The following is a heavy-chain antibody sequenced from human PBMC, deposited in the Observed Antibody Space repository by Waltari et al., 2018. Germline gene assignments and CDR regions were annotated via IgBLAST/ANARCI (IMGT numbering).Heavy chain of an antibody. CDR3: AKVGDIVGATGDFDY. D-gene: IGHD1-26*01. CDR2: ISWNSGSI. CDR1: GFTFDDYS. J-gene: IGHJ4*02. V-gene: IGHV3-9*01. Sequence: EVQLVESGGGLVQPGRSLRLSCAASGFTFDDYSMHWVRQAPGKGLEWVSGISWNSGSIGYADSVKGRFTISRDNAKNSLYLQMNSLRAEDTALYYCAKVGDIVGATGDFDYWGQGTLVTVSS.